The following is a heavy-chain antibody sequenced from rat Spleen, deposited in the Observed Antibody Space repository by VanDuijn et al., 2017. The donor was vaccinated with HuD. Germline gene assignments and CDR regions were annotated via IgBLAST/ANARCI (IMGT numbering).Heavy chain of an antibody. Sequence: QVQLKESGPGLVQPSQTLSLTCTVSGFSLTSQGVSWVRQPPGKGLEWKGGIWGDGSTNYNSALKSRLSFSRDTSKSQVFLKMNNLQTEDTAMYFCARRLFDYWGQGVMVTVSS. CDR2: IWGDGST. V-gene: IGHV2-16*01. CDR1: GFSLTSQG. CDR3: ARRLFDY. J-gene: IGHJ2*01.